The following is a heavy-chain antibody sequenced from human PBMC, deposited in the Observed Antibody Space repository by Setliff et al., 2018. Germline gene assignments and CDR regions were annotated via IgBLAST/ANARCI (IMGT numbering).Heavy chain of an antibody. Sequence: GESLKISCVTSGFTLSRFWVHWVRQVPGKGLVWVSRLHPNGITTRYADSVKGRFTIYRDMAENTLYLQMNSLRAEDTAVYYCARSPRPPTSLDYVDVWGDGT. V-gene: IGHV3-74*01. J-gene: IGHJ6*03. CDR2: LHPNGITT. CDR1: GFTLSRFW. D-gene: IGHD2-2*01. CDR3: ARSPRPPTSLDYVDV.